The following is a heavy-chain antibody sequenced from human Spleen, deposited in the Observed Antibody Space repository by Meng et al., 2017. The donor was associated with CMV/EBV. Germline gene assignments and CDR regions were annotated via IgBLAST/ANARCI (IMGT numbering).Heavy chain of an antibody. V-gene: IGHV4-4*07. CDR3: ARGRVGSTLDY. CDR2: SYTSVST. J-gene: IGHJ4*02. Sequence: QVRRLGPSAVLVNHPESQFRASTTSGGATGSYYWIWTRQPAGNGLEGIRRSYTSVSTNYNPSLKSRVTMSIDTSKHQFSLKLSSVTAADTAVYYCARGRVGSTLDYWGQGTLVTVSS. CDR1: GGATGSYY. D-gene: IGHD5/OR15-5a*01.